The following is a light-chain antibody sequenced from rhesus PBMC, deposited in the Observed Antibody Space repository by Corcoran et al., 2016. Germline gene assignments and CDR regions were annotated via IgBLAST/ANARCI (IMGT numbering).Light chain of an antibody. J-gene: IGKJ2*01. CDR1: QGISSW. CDR3: LQYSSSPYS. V-gene: IGKV1-22*01. Sequence: DIQMTQSPSSLSASVGDKVTITCRASQGISSWLAWYQQKPGKAPKLLVYKASNLKSGVPLRFSGRGSGTDFTLTISSLPPEDFATYYCLQYSSSPYSFGQGTKVEIK. CDR2: KAS.